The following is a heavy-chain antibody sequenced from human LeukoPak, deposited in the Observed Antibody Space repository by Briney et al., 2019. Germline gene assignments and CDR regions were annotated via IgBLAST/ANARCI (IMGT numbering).Heavy chain of an antibody. CDR1: GYTFTGYY. V-gene: IGHV3-23*01. D-gene: IGHD2-15*01. CDR2: ISGSGGST. CDR3: AKGIGGSCYSCMDV. Sequence: SCKASGYTFTGYYMHWVRQAPGKGLEWVSAISGSGGSTYYADSVKGRFTISRDNSKNTLYLQMNSLRAEDTAVYYCAKGIGGSCYSCMDVWGKGTTVTVSS. J-gene: IGHJ6*03.